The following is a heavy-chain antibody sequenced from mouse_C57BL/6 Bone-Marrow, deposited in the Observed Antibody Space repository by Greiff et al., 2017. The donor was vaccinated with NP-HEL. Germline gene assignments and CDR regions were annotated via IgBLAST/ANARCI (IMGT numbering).Heavy chain of an antibody. J-gene: IGHJ4*01. Sequence: QVQLQQPGAELVMPGASVKLSCKASGYTFTSYWMHWVKQRPGQGLEWIGEIDPSDSYTNYNQKFQGKSTLTVDNSSSTAYMQLSSLTSEDSAVYYCARLSYGNYAMDYWGQGTSVTVSS. CDR3: ARLSYGNYAMDY. V-gene: IGHV1-69*01. CDR1: GYTFTSYW. CDR2: IDPSDSYT. D-gene: IGHD2-1*01.